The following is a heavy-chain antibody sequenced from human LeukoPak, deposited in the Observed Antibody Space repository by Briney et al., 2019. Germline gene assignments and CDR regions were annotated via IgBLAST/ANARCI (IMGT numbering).Heavy chain of an antibody. V-gene: IGHV3-9*03. CDR1: GFSFSFYW. J-gene: IGHJ6*03. CDR2: ITWNSDNI. CDR3: AKGGGGRLIYYYYMDV. D-gene: IGHD3-16*01. Sequence: GGSLRLSCAASGFSFSFYWMHWVRQAPGKGLEWVSGITWNSDNIEYADSVKGRFTISRDNAKNSLYLQMNSLRAEDMALYYCAKGGGGRLIYYYYMDVWGKGTTVTVSS.